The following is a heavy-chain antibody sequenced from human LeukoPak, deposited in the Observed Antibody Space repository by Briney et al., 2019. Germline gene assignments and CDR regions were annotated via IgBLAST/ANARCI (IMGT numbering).Heavy chain of an antibody. CDR1: GFTFDDYG. CDR3: ARDELELLDSNFDY. CDR2: INWNGGST. V-gene: IGHV3-20*04. Sequence: GGSLRLSCAASGFTFDDYGMSWVRQAPGKGLEWVSGINWNGGSTGYADSVKGRFTISRDNAKNSLYLQMNSLRAEDTALYYCARDELELLDSNFDYWGQGTLVTVSS. J-gene: IGHJ4*02. D-gene: IGHD1-7*01.